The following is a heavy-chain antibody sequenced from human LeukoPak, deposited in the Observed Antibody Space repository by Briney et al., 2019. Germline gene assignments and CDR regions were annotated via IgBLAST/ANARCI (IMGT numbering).Heavy chain of an antibody. D-gene: IGHD4-17*01. CDR1: GFTFSSYW. J-gene: IGHJ4*02. Sequence: GGSLRLSCAASGFTFSSYWMHWVRQAPGKGLEWVSVIYSGGSIYYADSVKGRFTISRDNSKSTLYLQMNSLRAEDTAVFYCTSGPPVSFDYWGQGTLVTVSS. V-gene: IGHV3-66*01. CDR2: IYSGGSI. CDR3: TSGPPVSFDY.